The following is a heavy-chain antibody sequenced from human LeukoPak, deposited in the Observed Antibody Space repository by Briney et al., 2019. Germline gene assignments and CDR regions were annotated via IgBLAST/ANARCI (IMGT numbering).Heavy chain of an antibody. CDR2: ISGSGGST. Sequence: GGSLRLSCAASGFTFSSYAMSWVRQAPGKGLEWVSAISGSGGSTYYADSVKGRFTISRDNSKNTLYLQMNSLRAEDTAVYYCAKHRDYYGSGSCQRYFDYWGQGTLVTVSS. D-gene: IGHD3-10*01. J-gene: IGHJ4*02. V-gene: IGHV3-23*01. CDR3: AKHRDYYGSGSCQRYFDY. CDR1: GFTFSSYA.